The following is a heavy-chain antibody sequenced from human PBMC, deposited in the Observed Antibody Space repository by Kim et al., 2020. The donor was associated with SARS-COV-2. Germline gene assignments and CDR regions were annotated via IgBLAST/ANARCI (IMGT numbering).Heavy chain of an antibody. CDR1: GFTFSSYA. J-gene: IGHJ4*02. D-gene: IGHD6-13*01. CDR2: ISYDGSNK. Sequence: GGSLRLSCAASGFTFSSYAMQWVRQAPGKWLEWVAVISYDGSNKYYADSVKGRFTISRDNSKNTLYLQMNSLRAEDTAVYYCARDATAAGSGDYWGQGTLVTVSS. CDR3: ARDATAAGSGDY. V-gene: IGHV3-30-3*01.